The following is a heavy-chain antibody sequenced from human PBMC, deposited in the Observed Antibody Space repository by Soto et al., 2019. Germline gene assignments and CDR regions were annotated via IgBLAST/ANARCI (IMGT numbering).Heavy chain of an antibody. CDR1: GGTFSSYA. Sequence: SAKVSCKASGGTFSSYAISWVRQAPGQGLEWMGGIIHIFGTANYAQKFQGRVTSTADKSTSTAYMELSSLRSEDTAVYYCSTPERVQNYYYGMDVWGQGTTVTVSS. CDR2: IIHIFGTA. V-gene: IGHV1-69*06. D-gene: IGHD1-1*01. J-gene: IGHJ6*02. CDR3: STPERVQNYYYGMDV.